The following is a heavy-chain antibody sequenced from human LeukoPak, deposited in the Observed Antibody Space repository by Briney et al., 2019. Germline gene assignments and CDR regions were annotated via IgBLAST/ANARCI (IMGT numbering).Heavy chain of an antibody. Sequence: SVKVSCKASGFTFTSSAMQWVRQARGQRLEWIGWIVVGSGNTNYAQKFQERVTITRDMSTSTAYMELSSLRSEDTAVYYCAVASPFRGVMRTRWFDPWGQGTLVTVSS. D-gene: IGHD3-10*01. V-gene: IGHV1-58*02. CDR1: GFTFTSSA. CDR2: IVVGSGNT. CDR3: AVASPFRGVMRTRWFDP. J-gene: IGHJ5*02.